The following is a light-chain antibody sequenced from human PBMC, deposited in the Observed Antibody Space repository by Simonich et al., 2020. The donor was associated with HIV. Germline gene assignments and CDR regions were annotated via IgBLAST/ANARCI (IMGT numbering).Light chain of an antibody. J-gene: IGLJ3*02. CDR2: DVS. CDR1: SSDVGGYNY. CDR3: CSYAGSYPWV. V-gene: IGLV2-11*01. Sequence: QSALTQPRSVSGSPGQSVTISCTGTSSDVGGYNYVSWYPQHPGKAPKLMIYDVSKRPSGGPVRFSGSKSGNTASLTISGLQAEDEADYYCCSYAGSYPWVFGGGTKLTVL.